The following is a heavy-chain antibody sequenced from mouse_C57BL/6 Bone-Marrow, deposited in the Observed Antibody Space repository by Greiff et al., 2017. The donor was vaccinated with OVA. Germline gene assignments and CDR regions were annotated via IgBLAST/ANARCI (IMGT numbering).Heavy chain of an antibody. Sequence: EVQVVESGAELVKPGASVKLSCTASGFNIKDYYMHWVKQRPEQGLEWIGRIDPEDGETKYAPKFQGKATITADTSSNTAYLQLSRLTSEDTAVDYCARYGDYRYLDVWGTGTTVTVSS. J-gene: IGHJ1*03. CDR2: IDPEDGET. CDR3: ARYGDYRYLDV. CDR1: GFNIKDYY. V-gene: IGHV14-2*01. D-gene: IGHD2-13*01.